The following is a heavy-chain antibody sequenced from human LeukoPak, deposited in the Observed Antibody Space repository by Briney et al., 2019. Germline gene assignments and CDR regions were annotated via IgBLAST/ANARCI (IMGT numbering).Heavy chain of an antibody. V-gene: IGHV3-74*01. CDR3: AKVELPWIPDDAFDI. D-gene: IGHD4-23*01. J-gene: IGHJ3*02. CDR2: INTDGSST. Sequence: PGGSLRLSYAASGFTFSSYWMHWVRQAPGKGLVWVSHINTDGSSTSYADSVKGRFTISRDNAKNTLYLQMNSLRAEDTAVYYCAKVELPWIPDDAFDIWGQGTMVTVSS. CDR1: GFTFSSYW.